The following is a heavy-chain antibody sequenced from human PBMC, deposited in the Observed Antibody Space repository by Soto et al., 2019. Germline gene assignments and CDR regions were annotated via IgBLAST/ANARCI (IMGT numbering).Heavy chain of an antibody. CDR3: ARDRGDYDFWSGYSSALDI. Sequence: GGSLRLSCVASGFTFSNYWMSWVRQAPGKGLEWVANIKQDGSEKYYVDSVKGRFIISRDNAKNSLYLQMNSLRAEDTAVYYCARDRGDYDFWSGYSSALDIWGQGTMVTVSS. CDR2: IKQDGSEK. D-gene: IGHD3-3*01. CDR1: GFTFSNYW. J-gene: IGHJ3*02. V-gene: IGHV3-7*05.